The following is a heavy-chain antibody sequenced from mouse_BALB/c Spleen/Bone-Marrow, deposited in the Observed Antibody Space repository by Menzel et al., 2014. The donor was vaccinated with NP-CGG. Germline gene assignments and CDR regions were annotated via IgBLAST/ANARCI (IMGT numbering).Heavy chain of an antibody. Sequence: EVQLVESGGGLVKPGGSLKLSCAASGFTFNSYAMSWVRQSPEKRLEWVAEISSGGSYTYYPDTVTGRFTISRDNAKNTLYLEMSSLRSEDTAMYYCASKTGTGYWYFDVWGAGTTVTVPS. CDR1: GFTFNSYA. J-gene: IGHJ1*01. V-gene: IGHV5-9-4*01. D-gene: IGHD4-1*01. CDR3: ASKTGTGYWYFDV. CDR2: ISSGGSYT.